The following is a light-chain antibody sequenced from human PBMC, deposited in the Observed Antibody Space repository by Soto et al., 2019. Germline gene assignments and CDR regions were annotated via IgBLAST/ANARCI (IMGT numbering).Light chain of an antibody. J-gene: IGLJ1*01. V-gene: IGLV2-23*02. Sequence: QSVLTQPASVFGSPGQSITISCTGTSSDVGSYNLVSWYQQHPGKAPKLMIYEVSKRPSGVSNRFSGSKSGNTASLTISGLQAEDEADYYCCSYAGSSTFFGTGTRSPS. CDR3: CSYAGSSTF. CDR2: EVS. CDR1: SSDVGSYNL.